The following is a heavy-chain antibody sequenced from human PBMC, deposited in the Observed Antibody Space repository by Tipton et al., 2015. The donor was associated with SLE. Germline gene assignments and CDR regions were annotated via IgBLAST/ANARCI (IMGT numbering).Heavy chain of an antibody. CDR1: GGSISSYY. CDR3: ASRIAARSWFDP. D-gene: IGHD6-6*01. Sequence: TLSLTCTVSGGSISSYYWSWIRQPPGKGLEWIGYIYYSGSTNYNPSLKSRVTISVDTSKNQFSLKPSSVTAADTAVYYCASRIAARSWFDPWGQGTLVTVSS. J-gene: IGHJ5*02. V-gene: IGHV4-59*07. CDR2: IYYSGST.